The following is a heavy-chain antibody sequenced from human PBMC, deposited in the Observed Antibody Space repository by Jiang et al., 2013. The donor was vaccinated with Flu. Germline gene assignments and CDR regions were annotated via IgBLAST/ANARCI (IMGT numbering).Heavy chain of an antibody. CDR3: ARGYYYDSNPHS. J-gene: IGHJ4*02. CDR1: GGTFSSYA. D-gene: IGHD3-22*01. CDR2: IIPIFGTA. V-gene: IGHV1-69*01. Sequence: SGGTFSSYAISWVRQAPGQGLEWMGGIIPIFGTANYAQKFQGRVTITADESTSTAYMELSSLRSEDTAVYYCARGYYYDSNPHSWGQGTLVTVSS.